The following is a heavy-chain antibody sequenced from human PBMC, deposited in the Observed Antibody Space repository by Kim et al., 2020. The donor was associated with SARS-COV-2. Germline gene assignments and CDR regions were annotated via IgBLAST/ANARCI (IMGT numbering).Heavy chain of an antibody. V-gene: IGHV3-48*03. CDR2: ISSSGSTI. Sequence: GGSLRLSCAASGFTFSSYEMNWVRQAPGKGLEWVSYISSSGSTIYYADSVKGLFTISRDNDKNSLYLLMNILRAEDTAVYYCARECGDSSTYWGYGILV. CDR1: GFTFSSYE. CDR3: ARECGDSSTY. J-gene: IGHJ4*01. D-gene: IGHD2-2*01.